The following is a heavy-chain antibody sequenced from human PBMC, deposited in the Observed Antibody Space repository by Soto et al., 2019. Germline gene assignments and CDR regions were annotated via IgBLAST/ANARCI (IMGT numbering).Heavy chain of an antibody. D-gene: IGHD7-27*01. V-gene: IGHV4-4*02. J-gene: IGHJ4*02. Sequence: SETLSLTCAVSGGSISSDNWWNWVRQTPGKGLEWIGEFSHSGSTNYNPSLKSRVTISVDKSKNQISLKPNSVSAADTAAYYCATVNSFRIRVETQVGMGMDYWGQGFLVTVSS. CDR3: ATVNSFRIRVETQVGMGMDY. CDR2: FSHSGST. CDR1: GGSISSDNW.